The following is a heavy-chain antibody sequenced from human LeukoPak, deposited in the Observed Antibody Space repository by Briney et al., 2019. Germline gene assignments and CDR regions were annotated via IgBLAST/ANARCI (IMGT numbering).Heavy chain of an antibody. D-gene: IGHD3-10*01. CDR1: GGSISSYY. J-gene: IGHJ5*02. CDR3: ARHRYGGHWFDP. CDR2: IYTSGST. V-gene: IGHV4-4*09. Sequence: PSETLSLTCTVSGGSISSYYWSWIRQPPGKGLEWIGYIYTSGSTNYNPSLKSRVTISVDTSKNQFSLKLSSVTAADTAVYYCARHRYGGHWFDPWGQGTLVTVSS.